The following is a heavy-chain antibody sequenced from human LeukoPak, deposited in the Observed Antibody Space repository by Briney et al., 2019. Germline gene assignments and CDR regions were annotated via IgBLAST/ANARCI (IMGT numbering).Heavy chain of an antibody. D-gene: IGHD3-22*01. V-gene: IGHV3-53*01. J-gene: IGHJ4*02. CDR3: ATSDSSGYYYLDY. Sequence: GGSLRLSCAASGFTVSSNYMSWVRQAPGKGLEWVSVIYSGGSTYYADSVKGRFTISRDNSKNTLYLQMNSLRAEGTAVYYCATSDSSGYYYLDYWGQGTLVTVSS. CDR2: IYSGGST. CDR1: GFTVSSNY.